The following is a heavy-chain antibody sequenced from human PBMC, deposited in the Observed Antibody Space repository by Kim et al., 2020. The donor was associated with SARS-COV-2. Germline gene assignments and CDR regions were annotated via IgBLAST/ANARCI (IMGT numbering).Heavy chain of an antibody. Sequence: SVKGRFTISRDNAKNSLYLQMNSLRAEDTAVYYCARGAVTAHYYYYGMDVWGQGTTVTVSS. V-gene: IGHV3-11*05. CDR3: ARGAVTAHYYYYGMDV. D-gene: IGHD5-18*01. J-gene: IGHJ6*02.